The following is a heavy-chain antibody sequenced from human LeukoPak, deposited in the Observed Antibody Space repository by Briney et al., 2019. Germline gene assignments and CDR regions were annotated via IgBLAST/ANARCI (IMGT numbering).Heavy chain of an antibody. CDR3: ARREREVRGFDY. D-gene: IGHD1-1*01. J-gene: IGHJ4*02. CDR2: ISYDGSNK. Sequence: GVSLRLSCAAAGFTFSSYAMQWVRQAPGKGREWVAVISYDGSNKYYADSVKGRFTISRDNSKNTLYLQMNSLRAEDTAVYYCARREREVRGFDYWGQGTLVTVSS. V-gene: IGHV3-30*04. CDR1: GFTFSSYA.